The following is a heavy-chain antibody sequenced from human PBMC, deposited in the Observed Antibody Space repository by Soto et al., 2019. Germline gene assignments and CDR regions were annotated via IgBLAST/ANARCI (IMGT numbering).Heavy chain of an antibody. CDR3: ARSPTVTTYYYYYYMDV. CDR1: GFTFSSYS. Sequence: PGGSLRLSCAASGFTFSSYSMNWVRQAPGKGLEWVSSISSSSSYIYYADSVKGRFTISRDNAKNSLYLQMNSLGAEDTAVYYCARSPTVTTYYYYYYMDVWGKGTTVTVSS. V-gene: IGHV3-21*01. CDR2: ISSSSSYI. D-gene: IGHD4-4*01. J-gene: IGHJ6*03.